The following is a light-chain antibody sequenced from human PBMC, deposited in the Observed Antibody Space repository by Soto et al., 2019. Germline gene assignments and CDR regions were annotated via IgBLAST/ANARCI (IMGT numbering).Light chain of an antibody. CDR3: QVYGNSMWT. J-gene: IGKJ1*01. Sequence: EIVLTQSPATLSLSPGERATLSCRASQSVSNYLVWYQQKPGQAPRLLIYDASNRATGIPARFSGSGSGTDFTLTISSLEPEDFAVYYCQVYGNSMWTFGQGTKVDIK. CDR2: DAS. CDR1: QSVSNY. V-gene: IGKV3-11*01.